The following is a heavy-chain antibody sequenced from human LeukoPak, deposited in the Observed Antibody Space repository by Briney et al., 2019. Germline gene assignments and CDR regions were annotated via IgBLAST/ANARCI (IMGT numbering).Heavy chain of an antibody. CDR1: GYTFTGYY. CDR3: ARDVVVAAPGYYMDV. D-gene: IGHD2-15*01. J-gene: IGHJ6*03. V-gene: IGHV1-2*02. Sequence: ASVKVSCKASGYTFTGYYMHWVRQAPGQGLEWMGWINPNSGGTNYAQKFQGRVTMTRDTSISTAYMEPGRLRSDDTAVYYCARDVVVAAPGYYMDVWGKGTTVTVSS. CDR2: INPNSGGT.